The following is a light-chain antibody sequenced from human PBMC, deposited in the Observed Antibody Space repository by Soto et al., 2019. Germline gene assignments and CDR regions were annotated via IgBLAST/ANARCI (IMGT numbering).Light chain of an antibody. CDR2: GAS. J-gene: IGKJ2*01. V-gene: IGKV3-15*01. Sequence: EIVLTQSPGTLSLSPGERATLSCRASQSISNNLAWHQQKPGQAPRLLIYGASTRATGIPARFSGSGSGTEFTLTISSLQSEDFAVYYCQQYNNWPHTFGQGTKLEIK. CDR3: QQYNNWPHT. CDR1: QSISNN.